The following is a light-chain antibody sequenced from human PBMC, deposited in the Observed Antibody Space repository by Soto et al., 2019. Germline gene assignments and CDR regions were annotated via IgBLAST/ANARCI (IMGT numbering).Light chain of an antibody. CDR2: LAS. Sequence: DIQMTPSPSTLSASVGDRVTITCRASQSIGTSLAWYQQRPGKAPKLLIYLASNLEVGVPSRFSGSGSGTEFTLAISSLQPDDFATYYCQQHGSYPRTLGQGTKVEI. J-gene: IGKJ1*01. CDR1: QSIGTS. CDR3: QQHGSYPRT. V-gene: IGKV1-5*03.